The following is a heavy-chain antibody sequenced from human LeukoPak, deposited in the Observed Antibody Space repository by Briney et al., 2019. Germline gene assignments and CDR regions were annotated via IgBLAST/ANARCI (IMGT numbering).Heavy chain of an antibody. V-gene: IGHV1-69*05. CDR1: GGTFSSYA. J-gene: IGHJ6*03. CDR2: IIPIFGTA. CDR3: ARGNNVVVPAASANYYYYMDV. Sequence: SVKVSCKASGGTFSSYAISWVRQAPGQGLEWMGGIIPIFGTANYAQKFQGRVTITTDESTSTAYMELSSLRSEDTAVYYCARGNNVVVPAASANYYYYMDVWGKGTTVTVSS. D-gene: IGHD2-2*01.